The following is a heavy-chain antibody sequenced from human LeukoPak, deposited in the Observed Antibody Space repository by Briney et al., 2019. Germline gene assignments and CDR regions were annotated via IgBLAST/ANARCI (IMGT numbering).Heavy chain of an antibody. D-gene: IGHD3-22*01. CDR3: ARESHIDSCGYYAGHFDY. J-gene: IGHJ4*02. V-gene: IGHV1-46*01. CDR1: GYTFTTYY. CDR2: INPTGGST. Sequence: GASVKVSCKASGYTFTTYYMHCVRQAPQEGLEWMGLINPTGGSTYYAQTFLGRVTMTRDTSTSTVYMDLSRQRSEDTAVYYCARESHIDSCGYYAGHFDYWGQGTVVTVSS.